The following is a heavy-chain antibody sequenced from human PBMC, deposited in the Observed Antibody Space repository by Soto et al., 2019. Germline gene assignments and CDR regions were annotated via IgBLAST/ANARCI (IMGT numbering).Heavy chain of an antibody. J-gene: IGHJ4*02. D-gene: IGHD4-17*01. CDR1: GFTFSSYA. Sequence: QVQLVESGGGVVQPGRSLRLSCAASGFTFSSYAMHWVRQAPGKGLEWVAVISYDGSNKYYADSVKGRFTISRDNSKNTRYPTMNNLRPVATAVYYCARELFYGDSNFDHWGQGTLVTVSS. CDR3: ARELFYGDSNFDH. V-gene: IGHV3-30-3*01. CDR2: ISYDGSNK.